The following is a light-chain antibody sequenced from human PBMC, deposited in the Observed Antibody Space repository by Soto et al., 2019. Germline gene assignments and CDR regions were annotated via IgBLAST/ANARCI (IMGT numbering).Light chain of an antibody. CDR1: SSDVGGYNY. CDR3: DSHTCSRAYV. J-gene: IGLJ1*01. CDR2: QVS. V-gene: IGLV2-14*01. Sequence: QSLLTQPASVSGSPGQSITVSCTGTSSDVGGYNYVSWYQQQAGKAPKLIIHQVSNRPSGVSNRLSGSKSGNTACLTMCGLQGEDEDHYYCDSHTCSRAYVFGIATTVTV.